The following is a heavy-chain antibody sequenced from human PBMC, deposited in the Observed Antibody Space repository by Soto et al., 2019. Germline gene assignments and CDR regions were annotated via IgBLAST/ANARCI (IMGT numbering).Heavy chain of an antibody. J-gene: IGHJ6*02. D-gene: IGHD1-26*01. CDR2: ISGSGGST. Sequence: GGSLRLSCAASGFTFSSYAMSWVRQAPGKGLEWVSAISGSGGSTYYADSVKGRFTISRDNSKNTLYLQMNSLRAEDTAVYYCASGSWERLRPWDYDDGMDVWGQGTTVTVSS. V-gene: IGHV3-23*01. CDR3: ASGSWERLRPWDYDDGMDV. CDR1: GFTFSSYA.